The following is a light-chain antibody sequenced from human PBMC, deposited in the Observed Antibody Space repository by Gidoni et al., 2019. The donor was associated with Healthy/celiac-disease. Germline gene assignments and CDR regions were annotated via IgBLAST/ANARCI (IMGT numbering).Light chain of an antibody. CDR1: SSNIGAGYD. J-gene: IGLJ3*02. V-gene: IGLV1-40*01. Sequence: QSVLTQPPSVSGAPGQRVTISCTGSSSNIGAGYDVHWSQQLPGTAPKLLIYGNSNRPSGVPDRFSGSKSGTSASLAITGLQAEDEADYYCQSYDSSLSGWVFGGGTKLTV. CDR2: GNS. CDR3: QSYDSSLSGWV.